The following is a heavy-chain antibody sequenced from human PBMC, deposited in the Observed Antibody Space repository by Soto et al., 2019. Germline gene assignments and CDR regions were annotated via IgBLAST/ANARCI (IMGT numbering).Heavy chain of an antibody. D-gene: IGHD5-12*01. Sequence: SETLSLTCTVSGGSISSSSYYWGWIRQPPGKGLEWIGSIYYSGSTYYNPSLKSRVTISVDTSKNQFSLKLSSVTAADTAVYYCASVKDGYNLGYYFDYWGQGTLVTVSS. J-gene: IGHJ4*02. CDR3: ASVKDGYNLGYYFDY. CDR2: IYYSGST. CDR1: GGSISSSSYY. V-gene: IGHV4-39*01.